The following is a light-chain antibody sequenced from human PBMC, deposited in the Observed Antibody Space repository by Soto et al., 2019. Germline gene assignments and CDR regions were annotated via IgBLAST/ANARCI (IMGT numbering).Light chain of an antibody. V-gene: IGKV1-39*01. CDR3: QQSYSTLLT. J-gene: IGKJ3*01. Sequence: DIQMTQSPSSLSASVGDRVTITCRASQSINSYLNWYQQKPGKAPKLLIYAASSLQSGVPSRFSGSGSGTDFTLTISSLQPKDFATYYCQQSYSTLLTFGPGTKVDIK. CDR1: QSINSY. CDR2: AAS.